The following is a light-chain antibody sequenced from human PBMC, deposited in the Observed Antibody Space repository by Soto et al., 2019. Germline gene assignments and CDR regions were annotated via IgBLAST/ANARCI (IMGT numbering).Light chain of an antibody. CDR3: QQYNSSPPWT. Sequence: IQRTQSPSTLSSSVGDRVTITCRASQSISSWLAWYRQKPGKAPKLLIYDAASLESGVPSRFSGSGSGTEVTLTISSRQPDDFAADYCQQYNSSPPWTFGQGTKVDIK. CDR2: DAA. CDR1: QSISSW. V-gene: IGKV1-5*01. J-gene: IGKJ1*01.